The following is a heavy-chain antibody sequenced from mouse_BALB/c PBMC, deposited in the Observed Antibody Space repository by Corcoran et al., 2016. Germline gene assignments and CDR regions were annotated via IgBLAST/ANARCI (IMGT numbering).Heavy chain of an antibody. CDR2: INPYNDGT. CDR1: GYTFTSYV. V-gene: IGHV1S136*01. J-gene: IGHJ1*01. Sequence: EVQLQQSGPELVKPGASVKMYCKASGYTFTSYVMHWVKQKPGQGLVWIGYINPYNDGTKYNEKFKGKATLTSDKSSSTAYMELSSLTSEDSAVYYCAREGRRGYFDVWGAGTTVTVSS. CDR3: AREGRRGYFDV.